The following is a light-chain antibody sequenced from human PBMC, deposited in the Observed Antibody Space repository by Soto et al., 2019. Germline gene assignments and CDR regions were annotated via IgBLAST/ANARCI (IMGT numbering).Light chain of an antibody. CDR1: QSIGKD. V-gene: IGKV3-15*01. CDR3: QQYNSWPLT. J-gene: IGKJ4*01. CDR2: GAY. Sequence: EIVMRQSPVTLSVSPGEGATLSCWASQSIGKDVAWYQQRPGQAPRLLIYGAYTRAPGIPARFSGRGSGTDFTLTISGLLSEDFAVYYCQQYNSWPLTFGGGTKVEIK.